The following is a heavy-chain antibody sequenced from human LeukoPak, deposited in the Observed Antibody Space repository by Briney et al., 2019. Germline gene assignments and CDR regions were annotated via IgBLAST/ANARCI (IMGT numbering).Heavy chain of an antibody. CDR3: ARPTAMVTAYFDY. Sequence: GGSLRLSCAASGFTFSSYAMHWVRQAPGKGLEWVAVISYDGSNKYYADSVKGRFIISRDNSKNTLYLQMNSLRAEDTAVYYCARPTAMVTAYFDYWGQGTLVTVSS. V-gene: IGHV3-30-3*01. CDR1: GFTFSSYA. J-gene: IGHJ4*02. CDR2: ISYDGSNK. D-gene: IGHD5-18*01.